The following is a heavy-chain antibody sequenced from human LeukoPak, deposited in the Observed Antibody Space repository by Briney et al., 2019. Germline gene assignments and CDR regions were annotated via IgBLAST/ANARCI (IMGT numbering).Heavy chain of an antibody. J-gene: IGHJ4*02. CDR2: INLNSGGT. CDR3: ARGGSYSSSWYVVDY. CDR1: GYTFTGYY. Sequence: GASVKVSCKASGYTFTGYYMHWVRQAPGQGLEWMGWINLNSGGTNYAQKFQGRVTMTRDTSISTAYMELSRLRSDDTAVYYCARGGSYSSSWYVVDYWGQGTLVTVSS. D-gene: IGHD6-13*01. V-gene: IGHV1-2*02.